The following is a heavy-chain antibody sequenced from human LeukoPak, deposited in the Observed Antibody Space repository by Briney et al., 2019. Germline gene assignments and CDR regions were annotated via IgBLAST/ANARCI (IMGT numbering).Heavy chain of an antibody. CDR1: GYTFTDYY. V-gene: IGHV1-8*02. J-gene: IGHJ3*02. CDR2: MNPNSGNT. Sequence: GASVKVSCKASGYTFTDYYMHWVRQATGQGLEWMGWMNPNSGNTGYAQKFQGRVTMTRNTSISTAYMELSSLRSEDTAVYYCARFSTVREDAFDIWGQGTMVTVSS. CDR3: ARFSTVREDAFDI. D-gene: IGHD3-10*01.